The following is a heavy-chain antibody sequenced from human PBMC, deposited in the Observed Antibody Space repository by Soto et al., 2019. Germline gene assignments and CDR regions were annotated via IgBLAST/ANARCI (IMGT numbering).Heavy chain of an antibody. D-gene: IGHD6-19*01. V-gene: IGHV1-3*05. CDR2: INAGNGNT. J-gene: IGHJ4*02. CDR1: GYTFTGYA. Sequence: QVQLVQSGAEEKKPGASVKVSCKAYGYTFTGYAMHWVRQAPGHRLEWMGWINAGNGNTKYSQKFQGRVTITRDTSASTVYMELSSLRSEDTAVYYCARAVAVPADFDFWGQGTLVTVSS. CDR3: ARAVAVPADFDF.